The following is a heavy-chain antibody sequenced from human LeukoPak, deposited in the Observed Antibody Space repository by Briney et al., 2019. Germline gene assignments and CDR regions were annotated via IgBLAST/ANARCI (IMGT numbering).Heavy chain of an antibody. CDR2: VSYDGNNK. Sequence: GGSLRLSCAASGFIFSSYPMHWVRQAPGKGLEWVAVVSYDGNNKYYADSVKGRFTISRDNSKKTLYLQMNSLRADDTAVYYCARDFSSSWYRGGDFDYWGQGTLVTVSS. V-gene: IGHV3-30-3*01. J-gene: IGHJ4*02. CDR3: ARDFSSSWYRGGDFDY. D-gene: IGHD6-13*01. CDR1: GFIFSSYP.